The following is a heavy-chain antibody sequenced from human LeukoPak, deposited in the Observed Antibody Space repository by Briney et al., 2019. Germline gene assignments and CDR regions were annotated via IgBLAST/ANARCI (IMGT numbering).Heavy chain of an antibody. CDR2: INHSGST. CDR3: ATLGVELALDY. Sequence: SETLSLTCAVYGGSFSGYYWSWIRQPPGKGLEWIGEINHSGSTNYNPSLKSRVTISVDTSKNQFSLKLSSVTAADTAVYYCATLGVELALDYWGQGTLVTVSS. V-gene: IGHV4-34*01. J-gene: IGHJ4*02. D-gene: IGHD3-16*01. CDR1: GGSFSGYY.